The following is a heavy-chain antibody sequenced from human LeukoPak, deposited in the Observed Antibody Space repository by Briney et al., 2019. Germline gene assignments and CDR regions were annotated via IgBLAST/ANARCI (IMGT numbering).Heavy chain of an antibody. CDR3: ARQGGMATKLTPSEPFDY. CDR2: IYPGDSDT. D-gene: IGHD5-24*01. Sequence: GESLKISCKGSGYSFTSYWIGWVRQMPGKGLEWMGIIYPGDSDTRYSPSFQGQVTISADKSISTAYLQWSSLKASDTAMYYCARQGGMATKLTPSEPFDYWGQGTLVTVSS. CDR1: GYSFTSYW. V-gene: IGHV5-51*01. J-gene: IGHJ4*02.